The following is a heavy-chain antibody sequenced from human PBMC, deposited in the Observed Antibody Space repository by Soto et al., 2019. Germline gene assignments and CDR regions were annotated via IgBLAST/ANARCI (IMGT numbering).Heavy chain of an antibody. V-gene: IGHV3-21*01. CDR3: AREGVQHGSGPYYYYGMDV. CDR1: GFTFSSYS. CDR2: ISSSSSYI. Sequence: EVQLVESGGGLVKPGGSLRLSCAASGFTFSSYSMNWVRQAPGKGLEWVSSISSSSSYIYYADSVKGRFTISRDNAKNSRYLQMNSLRAEYTAVYYCAREGVQHGSGPYYYYGMDVWGQGTTVTVSS. D-gene: IGHD3-10*01. J-gene: IGHJ6*02.